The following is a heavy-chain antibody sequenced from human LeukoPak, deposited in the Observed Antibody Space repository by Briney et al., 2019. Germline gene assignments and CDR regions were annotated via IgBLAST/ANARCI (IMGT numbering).Heavy chain of an antibody. J-gene: IGHJ4*02. V-gene: IGHV3-48*04. D-gene: IGHD1-26*01. CDR1: GFTFSSYS. CDR2: ISSSSSTI. CDR3: ARSLVGATTRGVGY. Sequence: GGSLRLSCAASGFTFSSYSMNWVRQAPGKGLEWVSYISSSSSTIYYADSVKGRFTISRDNAKNSLYLQMNSLRAEDTAVYYCARSLVGATTRGVGYWGQGTLVTVSS.